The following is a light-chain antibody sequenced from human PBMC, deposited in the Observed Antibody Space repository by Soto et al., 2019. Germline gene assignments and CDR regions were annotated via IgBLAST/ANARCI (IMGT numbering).Light chain of an antibody. CDR2: AAS. V-gene: IGKV1-39*01. CDR1: QSISSY. CDR3: QQSYSTSIT. Sequence: DIQMTQSPSSLSASVGDRVTITCRASQSISSYLNWYQQKPGKAPKLLIYAASSLQSGVPSRFGGSGSGTDFTLTISSLQPEDFATYYCQQSYSTSITFGQGTRLEIK. J-gene: IGKJ5*01.